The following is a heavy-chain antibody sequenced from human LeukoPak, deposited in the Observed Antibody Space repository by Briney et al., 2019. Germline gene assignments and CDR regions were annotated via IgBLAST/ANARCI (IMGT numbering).Heavy chain of an antibody. J-gene: IGHJ4*02. CDR1: GFSFSRYW. D-gene: IGHD3-10*01. Sequence: PGGSLRLSCAASGFSFSRYWMSWVRQAPGKGLEWVANIRQDGSEKYYVDSVKGRFTISRDNAKNSLYLQMNSQRAEDTAVYYCARDAMVRGVDFDYWGQGTLVTVSS. CDR2: IRQDGSEK. CDR3: ARDAMVRGVDFDY. V-gene: IGHV3-7*04.